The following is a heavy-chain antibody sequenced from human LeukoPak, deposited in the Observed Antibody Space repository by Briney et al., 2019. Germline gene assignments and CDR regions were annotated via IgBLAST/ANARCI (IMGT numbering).Heavy chain of an antibody. Sequence: ASVKVSCKASGYTFTGYYIHWVRQAPGQGLEWMGWINANSGGTNYAQKLQGSVTMTRDTSMSTAYMELSRLRADDTAVYYCARSTGYLGNWFDPWGQGTLVTVSS. J-gene: IGHJ5*02. V-gene: IGHV1-2*02. CDR1: GYTFTGYY. CDR2: INANSGGT. D-gene: IGHD3-9*01. CDR3: ARSTGYLGNWFDP.